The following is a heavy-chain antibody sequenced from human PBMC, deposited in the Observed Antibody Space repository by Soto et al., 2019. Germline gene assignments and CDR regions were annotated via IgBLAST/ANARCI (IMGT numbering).Heavy chain of an antibody. V-gene: IGHV1-3*01. D-gene: IGHD2-2*01. CDR2: INAGNGNT. Sequence: ASVKVSCKASGYTFTSYAMHWVRQAPGQRLEWMGWINAGNGNTKYSQKFQGRVTITRDTSASTAYMELSSLRSEDTAVYYCARSDIVVVPAAEDAFDIWGQGTMVTVSS. CDR3: ARSDIVVVPAAEDAFDI. CDR1: GYTFTSYA. J-gene: IGHJ3*02.